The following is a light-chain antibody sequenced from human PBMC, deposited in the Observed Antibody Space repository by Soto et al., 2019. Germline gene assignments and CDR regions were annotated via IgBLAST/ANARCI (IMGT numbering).Light chain of an antibody. Sequence: QSALTQPASVSGAPGQSITISCTGTSSDVGGYYSLSWYQKRPGKAPKLMIYDVSNRPSGVSNRFSGSKSGNTATLTISGLQAEDDADYYFSSYTSSSSPLVFGGGTKLTVL. CDR3: SSYTSSSSPLV. CDR1: SSDVGGYYS. V-gene: IGLV2-14*01. CDR2: DVS. J-gene: IGLJ2*01.